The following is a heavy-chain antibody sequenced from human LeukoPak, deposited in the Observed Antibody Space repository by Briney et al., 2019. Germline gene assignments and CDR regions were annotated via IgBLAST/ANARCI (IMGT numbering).Heavy chain of an antibody. CDR2: IYSGGST. CDR3: AKDITPYSSDPRDAFDI. J-gene: IGHJ3*02. Sequence: GGSLRLSCAASGSTVSSNYMSWVRQAPGKGLEWVSVIYSGGSTYYADSVKGRFTISRHDSKNTLYLQMNSLRAEDTAVYYCAKDITPYSSDPRDAFDIWGQGTMVTVSS. V-gene: IGHV3-53*01. CDR1: GSTVSSNY. D-gene: IGHD6-19*01.